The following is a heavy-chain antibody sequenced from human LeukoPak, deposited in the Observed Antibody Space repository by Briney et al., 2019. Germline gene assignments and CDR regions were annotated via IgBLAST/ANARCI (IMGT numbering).Heavy chain of an antibody. CDR3: ARDCSGYNWYCDL. CDR1: GGSISSYY. J-gene: IGHJ2*01. V-gene: IGHV4-59*01. D-gene: IGHD3-22*01. Sequence: SETLSLTCTVSGGSISSYYWSWIRQPPGKGLEWIGYIYYSGSTNYNPSLKSRVTISVDTSKNQFSLTLSSVTAADTAVYHCARDCSGYNWYCDLWGRGTLVTVSS. CDR2: IYYSGST.